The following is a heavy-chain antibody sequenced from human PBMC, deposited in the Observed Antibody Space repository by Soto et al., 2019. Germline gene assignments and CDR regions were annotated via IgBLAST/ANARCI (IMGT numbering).Heavy chain of an antibody. J-gene: IGHJ6*02. D-gene: IGHD3-9*01. CDR2: IYYSGST. CDR3: ARAPEYYDILTGYTPPYYYGMDV. Sequence: PSETLSLTCTVSGGSISSYYWRWIRQPPGKGLEWIGYIYYSGSTNYNPSLKSRVTISVDTSKNQFSLKLSSVTAADTAVYYCARAPEYYDILTGYTPPYYYGMDVWGQGTTVTVSS. V-gene: IGHV4-59*01. CDR1: GGSISSYY.